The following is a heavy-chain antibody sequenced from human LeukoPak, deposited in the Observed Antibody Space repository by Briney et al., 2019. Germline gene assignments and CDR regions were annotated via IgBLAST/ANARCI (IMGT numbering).Heavy chain of an antibody. CDR1: GGSISRGSYY. J-gene: IGHJ4*02. V-gene: IGHV4-61*02. Sequence: PSETLSLTCTVSGGSISRGSYYWSWIRQPAGKGLEWIGRIYTSGSTNYNPSLKSRVTISVDTSKNQFSLKLTSVTAADTAVYYCARRSSRYYGSGSYRKYYFDYWGQGTLVTVSS. CDR3: ARRSSRYYGSGSYRKYYFDY. CDR2: IYTSGST. D-gene: IGHD3-10*01.